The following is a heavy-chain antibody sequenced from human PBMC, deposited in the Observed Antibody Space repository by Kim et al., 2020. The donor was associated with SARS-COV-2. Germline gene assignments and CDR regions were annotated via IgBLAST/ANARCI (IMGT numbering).Heavy chain of an antibody. CDR1: GFTFSSYG. CDR3: EREFVWFGGLFPYYYYYYGMDV. Sequence: GGSLRLSCAASGFTFSSYGMHWVRQAPGKGLVWVSRINSNGSSASYADSVKGRFTISRDNAKNTLYLQMNSLRAEGTDVYYCEREFVWFGGLFPYYYYYYGMDVWGQGTTVTVSS. CDR2: INSNGSSA. V-gene: IGHV3-74*01. J-gene: IGHJ6*02. D-gene: IGHD3-10*01.